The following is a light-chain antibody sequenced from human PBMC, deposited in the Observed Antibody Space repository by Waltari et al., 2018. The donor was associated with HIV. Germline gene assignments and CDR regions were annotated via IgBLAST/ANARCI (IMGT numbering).Light chain of an antibody. V-gene: IGLV7-46*01. Sequence: QAVVTQEPSLIVSPGGTVTLTCGSSTGAVTSDHFPSWFQQKSGQAPTTLIYDTNNKPSWTPARFSGSLLGGKAALTLSGAQPEDEGDYYCLLSYSGVGRVFGGGTRVTVL. CDR3: LLSYSGVGRV. CDR2: DTN. CDR1: TGAVTSDHF. J-gene: IGLJ2*01.